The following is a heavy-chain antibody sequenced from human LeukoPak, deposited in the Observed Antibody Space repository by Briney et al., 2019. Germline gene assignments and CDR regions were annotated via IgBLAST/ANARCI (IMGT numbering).Heavy chain of an antibody. CDR3: AREGSGSYYLYYGMDV. CDR2: INSDGSST. Sequence: GGSLRLSCAASGFTFSSYWMHWVRQAPGKGLVWVSRINSDGSSTSYADSVKGRFTISRDNAKNALYLQMNSLRAEDTAVYYCAREGSGSYYLYYGMDVWGQGTTVTVSS. V-gene: IGHV3-74*01. CDR1: GFTFSSYW. D-gene: IGHD1-26*01. J-gene: IGHJ6*02.